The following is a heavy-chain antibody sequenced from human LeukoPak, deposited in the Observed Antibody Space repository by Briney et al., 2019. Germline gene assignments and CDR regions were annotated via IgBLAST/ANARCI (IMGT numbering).Heavy chain of an antibody. Sequence: GGSLRLSCAASGFTFSDYWMNWVRQAPGKGLEWVSYISSSGSTIYYADSVKGRFTISRDNSKNTLFLQMNSLRAEDTALYYCAKAGGNTYYYYYMDVWGKGTTVTVSS. V-gene: IGHV3-48*01. CDR2: ISSSGSTI. CDR3: AKAGGNTYYYYYMDV. CDR1: GFTFSDYW. D-gene: IGHD4-23*01. J-gene: IGHJ6*03.